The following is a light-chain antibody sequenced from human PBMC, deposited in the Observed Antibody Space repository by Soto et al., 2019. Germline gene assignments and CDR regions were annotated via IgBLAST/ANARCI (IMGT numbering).Light chain of an antibody. V-gene: IGKV1-6*01. CDR1: QAIRND. CDR3: LQDYNYPWT. CDR2: AAS. Sequence: IQMTQFPSSLSASVGARVTITCRARQAIRNDLAWFQQKPGEAPKLLIYAASTLQSGVPSRFSGSGSATDYTLTIIRLQPEDFATYFCLQDYNYPWTFGQGTKVDIK. J-gene: IGKJ1*01.